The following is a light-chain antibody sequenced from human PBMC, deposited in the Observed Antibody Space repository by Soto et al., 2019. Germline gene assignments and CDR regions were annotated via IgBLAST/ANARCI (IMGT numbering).Light chain of an antibody. V-gene: IGLV2-11*01. CDR3: CSYAGGSSLI. Sequence: QSVLTQPRSVSGSPGQSVTISCTGTCSDVGGYNYVTWYQQHPVKAPKLMIYDVTKRPSGVPDRFSGSKSGNTASLTISGLQAEDEADYYCCSYAGGSSLIFGGGTKVTVL. J-gene: IGLJ2*01. CDR1: CSDVGGYNY. CDR2: DVT.